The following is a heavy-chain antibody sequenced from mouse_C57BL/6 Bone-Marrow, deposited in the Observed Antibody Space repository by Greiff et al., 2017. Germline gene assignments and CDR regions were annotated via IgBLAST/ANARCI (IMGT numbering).Heavy chain of an antibody. Sequence: VQLQQPGAELVRPGSSVKLSCKASGYTFTSYWMDWVKQRPGQGLEWIGNIYPSDSDTHYNQKFKDKATLTVDKSSSTSYMQLSSLTSSDSSVYYWAKESYYSNYGAMDYWGQGTSVTVSS. J-gene: IGHJ4*01. V-gene: IGHV1-61*01. D-gene: IGHD2-5*01. CDR3: AKESYYSNYGAMDY. CDR2: IYPSDSDT. CDR1: GYTFTSYW.